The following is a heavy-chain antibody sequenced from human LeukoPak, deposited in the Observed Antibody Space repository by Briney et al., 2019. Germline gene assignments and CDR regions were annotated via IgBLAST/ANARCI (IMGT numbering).Heavy chain of an antibody. CDR2: IYYSGST. CDR1: GGSISSSSYY. V-gene: IGHV4-39*07. Sequence: SETLSLTCTVSGGSISSSSYYWGWIRQPPGKGLEWIGSIYYSGSTYYNPSLKSRVTISVDTSKNQFSLKLSSVTAADTAVYYCASLATYGSGTHFDYWGQGTLVTVSS. D-gene: IGHD3-10*01. J-gene: IGHJ4*02. CDR3: ASLATYGSGTHFDY.